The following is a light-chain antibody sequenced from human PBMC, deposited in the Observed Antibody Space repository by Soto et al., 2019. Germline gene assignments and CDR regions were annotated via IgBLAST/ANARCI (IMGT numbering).Light chain of an antibody. CDR1: QGISSY. CDR2: DAS. CDR3: QQLNSYPQFT. J-gene: IGKJ3*01. Sequence: DIQLTQSPSFLSASAGDRVTITCRASQGISSYLAWYQQKPGKAPKLLMYDASTLQSGVPSRFSGSGSGTEFTLTISSLQPEDFATYFCQQLNSYPQFTFGPGTKVDIK. V-gene: IGKV1-9*01.